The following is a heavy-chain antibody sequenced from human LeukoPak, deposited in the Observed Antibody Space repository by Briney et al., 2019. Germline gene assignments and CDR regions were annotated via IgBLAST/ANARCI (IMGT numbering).Heavy chain of an antibody. CDR3: ARQYSSSWYMFAFDI. V-gene: IGHV4-4*07. D-gene: IGHD6-13*01. J-gene: IGHJ3*02. CDR2: IYTTGST. Sequence: KPTETLSLTCTVSGGPISNYYWSWIRQPAGKGLEWIGRIYTTGSTNYNPSLKSRVTMSVDTSKNQFSLKLSSVTAADTAVYYCARQYSSSWYMFAFDIWGQGTMVTVSS. CDR1: GGPISNYY.